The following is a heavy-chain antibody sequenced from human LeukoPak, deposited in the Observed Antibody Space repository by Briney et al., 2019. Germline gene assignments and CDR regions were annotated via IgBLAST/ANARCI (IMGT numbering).Heavy chain of an antibody. J-gene: IGHJ6*03. Sequence: PGGSLRLSCAASGFTFSSYSMNWVRQAPGKGLEWVSYISSSSSSTIYYADSVKCRFTISRDNAKNSLYLQMNSLRAEDTAVYYCARANSFQYYDFWSGYYSSDYYYYMDVWGKGTTVTVSS. CDR3: ARANSFQYYDFWSGYYSSDYYYYMDV. D-gene: IGHD3-3*01. CDR1: GFTFSSYS. V-gene: IGHV3-48*01. CDR2: ISSSSSSTI.